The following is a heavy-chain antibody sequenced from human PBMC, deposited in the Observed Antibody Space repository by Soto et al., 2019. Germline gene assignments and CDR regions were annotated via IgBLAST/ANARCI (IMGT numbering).Heavy chain of an antibody. CDR3: ANDIIVIPRAKGLDY. J-gene: IGHJ4*02. Sequence: GASVKVSCKASGYTSTNYVMHWVRQAPGQRLEWMGWINAGSGNTKYSQKFQGRITITRDTSASTVYMELSSLRSEDTAVYYCANDIIVIPRAKGLDYWGQGALVTSPQ. CDR2: INAGSGNT. D-gene: IGHD2-2*01. CDR1: GYTSTNYV. V-gene: IGHV1-3*01.